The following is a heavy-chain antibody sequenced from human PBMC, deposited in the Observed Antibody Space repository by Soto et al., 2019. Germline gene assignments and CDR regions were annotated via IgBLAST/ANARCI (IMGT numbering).Heavy chain of an antibody. CDR1: GFKFSNYA. Sequence: PGGPLRLSCAASGFKFSNYAMSLVRQAPGKGLEWVSLISATGGCTYYADSVKGRLTISRDNSHNTLYLQVHSLTAEDTAVYYCAKDRRAGGNSAFYFDFWGQGA. CDR2: ISATGGCT. D-gene: IGHD3-3*01. V-gene: IGHV3-23*01. CDR3: AKDRRAGGNSAFYFDF. J-gene: IGHJ4*02.